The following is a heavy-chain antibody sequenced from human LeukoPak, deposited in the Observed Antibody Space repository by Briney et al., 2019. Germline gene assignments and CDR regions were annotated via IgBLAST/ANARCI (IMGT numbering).Heavy chain of an antibody. V-gene: IGHV3-30*18. J-gene: IGHJ4*02. Sequence: GGSLRLSCAASGFTISSYGMHWVRQAPGKGLEWVAVTSYDGSHKNDADSVKGRFTISRDNSKNTLELQMSSLRAQDTAVYYCAKDQDSYGLDFWGQGTLVTVSS. CDR3: AKDQDSYGLDF. CDR2: TSYDGSHK. CDR1: GFTISSYG. D-gene: IGHD5-18*01.